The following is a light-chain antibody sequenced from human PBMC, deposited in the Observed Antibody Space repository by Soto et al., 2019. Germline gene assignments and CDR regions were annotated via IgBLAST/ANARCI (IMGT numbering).Light chain of an antibody. CDR1: QIIGRF. CDR2: AAS. J-gene: IGKJ5*01. V-gene: IGKV1-39*01. Sequence: DIQMTQSPSSLSASVGDIVTITCLASQIIGRFLNWYQQKPGKAHALLXYAASSLQSGVPSRFSGSGSGTDFTLTISSLQPEDFATYYGQQSYSPPPITVGQGTRREIK. CDR3: QQSYSPPPIT.